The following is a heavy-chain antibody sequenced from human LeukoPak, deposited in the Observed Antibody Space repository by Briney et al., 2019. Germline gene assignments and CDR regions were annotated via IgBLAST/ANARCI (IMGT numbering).Heavy chain of an antibody. CDR1: GFTFSSYG. V-gene: IGHV3-30*02. CDR3: ARGTYHFIDY. CDR2: IRYDGSNK. Sequence: GGSLRLSCAASGFTFSSYGMHWVRQAPGKGLEWVAFIRYDGSNKYYADSVKGRFTISRDNSKNTLYLQMNSLRAEDTAVYYCARGTYHFIDYWGQGTLVTVSS. J-gene: IGHJ4*02.